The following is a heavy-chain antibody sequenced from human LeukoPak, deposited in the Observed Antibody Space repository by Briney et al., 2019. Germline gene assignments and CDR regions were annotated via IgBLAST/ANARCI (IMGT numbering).Heavy chain of an antibody. CDR3: ARGGRYFDWLLNLPFDY. Sequence: SETLPLTCAVYGGSFSGYYWSWIRQPPGKGLEWIGEINHSGSTNYNPSLKSRVTISVDTSKNQFSLKLSSVTAADTAVYYCARGGRYFDWLLNLPFDYWGQGTLVTVSS. CDR1: GGSFSGYY. V-gene: IGHV4-34*01. D-gene: IGHD3-9*01. J-gene: IGHJ4*02. CDR2: INHSGST.